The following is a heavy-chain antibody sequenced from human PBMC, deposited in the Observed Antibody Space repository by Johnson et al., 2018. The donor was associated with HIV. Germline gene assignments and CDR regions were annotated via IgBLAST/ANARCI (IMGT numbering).Heavy chain of an antibody. Sequence: QVQLVESGGGVVQPGRSLRLSCAASGFTFSNYAMHWVRQAPGKGLEWVAVISSDGSTKYYGDSLEGRVTISRDNSKNTLFLQMNSLRDEDTAVYFCARGGGWKGSFDIWGQGTMVTVSS. D-gene: IGHD1-1*01. J-gene: IGHJ3*02. CDR2: ISSDGSTK. V-gene: IGHV3-30*04. CDR1: GFTFSNYA. CDR3: ARGGGWKGSFDI.